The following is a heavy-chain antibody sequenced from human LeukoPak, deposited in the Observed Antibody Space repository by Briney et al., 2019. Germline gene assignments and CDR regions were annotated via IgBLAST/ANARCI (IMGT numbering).Heavy chain of an antibody. CDR3: ARDVESGSYYEGY. V-gene: IGHV3-48*01. Sequence: GGSVRLSCAASGFTFSIYSMNWVRQAPGKGLEWVSFISSGSSNIYYADSVKGRFTISRDNAKNSLYLQMNSLRAEDTAVYYCARDVESGSYYEGYWGQGTLVTVSS. CDR2: ISSGSSNI. D-gene: IGHD3-3*01. CDR1: GFTFSIYS. J-gene: IGHJ4*02.